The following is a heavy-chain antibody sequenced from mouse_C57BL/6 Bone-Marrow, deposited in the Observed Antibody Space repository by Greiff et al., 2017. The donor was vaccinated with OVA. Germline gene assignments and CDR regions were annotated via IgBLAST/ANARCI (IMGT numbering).Heavy chain of an antibody. D-gene: IGHD1-1*01. V-gene: IGHV1-55*01. CDR1: GYTFTSYW. CDR2: ISPGSGST. CDR3: ARDGSYGSSCRYFDV. J-gene: IGHJ1*03. Sequence: QVQLQQPGAELVKPGASVKMSCKASGYTFTSYWITWVKPRPGQGLEWIGDISPGSGSTTYNEKFKSKATLTVDTSSSTAYMQLSSLTSEDSAVYYCARDGSYGSSCRYFDVGGTGTTVTVSS.